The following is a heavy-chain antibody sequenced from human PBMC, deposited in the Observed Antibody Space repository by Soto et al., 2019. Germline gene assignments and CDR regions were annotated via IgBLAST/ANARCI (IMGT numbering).Heavy chain of an antibody. CDR3: ARERIQLWLRADAFDI. CDR1: GSTFSDYY. V-gene: IGHV3-11*01. D-gene: IGHD5-18*01. J-gene: IGHJ3*02. Sequence: QVQLVESGGGLVKPGGSLRLSCAASGSTFSDYYMSWIRQAPGKGLEWVSYISSSGSTIYYADSVKGRFTISRDNAKNSLYLQTNSLRAEDTAVYYCARERIQLWLRADAFDIWGQGTMVTVSS. CDR2: ISSSGSTI.